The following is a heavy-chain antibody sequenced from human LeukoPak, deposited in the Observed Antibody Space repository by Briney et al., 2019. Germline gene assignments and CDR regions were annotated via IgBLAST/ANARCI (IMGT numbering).Heavy chain of an antibody. CDR3: ARDIPPNCSSTSCYAASDY. CDR2: INPSGGST. J-gene: IGHJ4*02. D-gene: IGHD2-2*01. V-gene: IGHV1-46*01. Sequence: GASVKVSCKASGYTFTSYYMHWVRQAPGQGLEWMGIINPSGGSTSYAQKFQGRVTMTRDTSTSTVYMELSSLRSEDTAVYCCARDIPPNCSSTSCYAASDYWGQGTLVTVSS. CDR1: GYTFTSYY.